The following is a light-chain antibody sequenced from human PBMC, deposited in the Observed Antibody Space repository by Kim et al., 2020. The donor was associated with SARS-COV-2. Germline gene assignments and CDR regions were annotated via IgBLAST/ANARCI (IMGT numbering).Light chain of an antibody. Sequence: DIVMTQFPDSLAVSLGERATINCKSSQSVLYSSNNKNYLAWYQQKPGQPPKLLIYWASTRESGVPDRFSGSGSGTDFTLTISSLQAEDVAVYYCQQYYSTPLTFGPGTKVDIK. CDR1: QSVLYSSNNKNY. V-gene: IGKV4-1*01. CDR3: QQYYSTPLT. CDR2: WAS. J-gene: IGKJ3*01.